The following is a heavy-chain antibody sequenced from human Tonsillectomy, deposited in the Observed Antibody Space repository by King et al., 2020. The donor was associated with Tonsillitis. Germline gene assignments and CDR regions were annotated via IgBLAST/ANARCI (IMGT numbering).Heavy chain of an antibody. CDR3: VRHGSWCFTF. J-gene: IGHJ4*02. CDR1: GFTFSNYR. Sequence: VQLVESGGGLVQPGGSLRLSCAASGFTFSNYRMGWVRRAPGKGLEWVASIKKDGSTQYYGDSVKGRFTITRDNAKNSVYLQMNSLRAEDTAVYYCVRHGSWCFTFWGQGTLVTVSS. V-gene: IGHV3-7*01. D-gene: IGHD1-26*01. CDR2: IKKDGSTQ.